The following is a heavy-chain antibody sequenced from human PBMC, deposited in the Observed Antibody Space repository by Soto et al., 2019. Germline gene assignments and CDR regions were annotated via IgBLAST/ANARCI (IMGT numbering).Heavy chain of an antibody. D-gene: IGHD2-8*01. J-gene: IGHJ5*02. CDR1: GGSFSGYY. CDR2: INHSGST. V-gene: IGHV4-34*01. CDR3: ARTRNIVLMVYSLVGWFDP. Sequence: QVQLQQWGAGLLKPSETLSLTCAVYGGSFSGYYWSWIRQPPGKGLEWIGEINHSGSTNYNPSLKSRVTISVDTSKNQFSLKLSSLTAADTAVYYCARTRNIVLMVYSLVGWFDPWGLGTLVTVSS.